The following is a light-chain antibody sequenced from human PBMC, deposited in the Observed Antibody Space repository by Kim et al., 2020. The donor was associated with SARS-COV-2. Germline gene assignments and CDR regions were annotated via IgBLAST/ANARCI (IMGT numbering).Light chain of an antibody. CDR2: SDS. V-gene: IGLV1-44*01. J-gene: IGLJ3*02. CDR1: SSSIGSNS. Sequence: QSVLTQPPSASGTPGQRVTISCSGSSSSIGSNSVNWYQQFPGTAPTPLIYSDSERPSGVPDRFSGSKSGTSASLAIGGLRSEDEADHYCAAWDDSLNGPVFGGGTKLTVL. CDR3: AAWDDSLNGPV.